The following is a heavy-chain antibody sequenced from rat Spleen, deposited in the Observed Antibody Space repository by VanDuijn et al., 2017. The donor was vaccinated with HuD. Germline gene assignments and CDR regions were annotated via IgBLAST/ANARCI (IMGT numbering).Heavy chain of an antibody. CDR1: GFTFSDCY. D-gene: IGHD1-12*03. Sequence: EVQLVESGGGLVQPGRSLKLSCAASGFTFSDCYMAWVRQAPTKGLEWVATISYDGSSTYYRDSVKGRFTVSRNNAKSTLYLQMDSLRSEDTATYYCATSTVYDGYPSWFAYWGQGTLVTVAS. CDR2: ISYDGSST. CDR3: ATSTVYDGYPSWFAY. V-gene: IGHV5S10*01. J-gene: IGHJ3*01.